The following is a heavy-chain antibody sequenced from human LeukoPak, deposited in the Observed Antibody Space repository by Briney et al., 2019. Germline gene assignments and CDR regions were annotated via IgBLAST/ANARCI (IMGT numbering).Heavy chain of an antibody. CDR1: GFTFSSYA. Sequence: GGSLRLSCAASGFTFSSYAMSWVRQAPGKGLEWVSGVSGTSGSTYYADSVKGRFTISRDNAKNSLYLQMNSLRAEDTAVYYCAELGITMIGGVWGKGTTVTISS. CDR3: AELGITMIGGV. J-gene: IGHJ6*04. D-gene: IGHD3-10*02. CDR2: VSGTSGST. V-gene: IGHV3-23*01.